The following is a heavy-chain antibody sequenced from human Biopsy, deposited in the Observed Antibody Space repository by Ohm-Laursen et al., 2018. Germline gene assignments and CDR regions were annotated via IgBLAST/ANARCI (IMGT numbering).Heavy chain of an antibody. CDR1: DFTFDDYA. CDR2: ITWNSGHI. Sequence: SLRLSCTASDFTFDDYAMSWVRQRPGKGLEWVSGITWNSGHIAYADSVKGRFTISRANAKNVLWLQMNSLRVDDTAMYYCVKDIRRYFYGMDVWGQGTTVTVSS. V-gene: IGHV3-9*01. CDR3: VKDIRRYFYGMDV. D-gene: IGHD3-10*01. J-gene: IGHJ6*02.